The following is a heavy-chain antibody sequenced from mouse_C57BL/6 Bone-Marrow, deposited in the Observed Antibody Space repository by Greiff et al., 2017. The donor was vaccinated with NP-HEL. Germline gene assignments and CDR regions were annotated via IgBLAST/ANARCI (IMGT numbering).Heavy chain of an antibody. V-gene: IGHV10-1*01. CDR2: IRSKSNNYAT. J-gene: IGHJ1*03. Sequence: EVKLVESGGGLVQPKGSLKLSCAASGFSFNTYAMNWVRQAPGKGLEWVARIRSKSNNYATYYADSVKDRFTISRDDSESMLYLQMNNLKTEDTAMYYCVRHPGPYWYFDVWGTGTTVTVSS. CDR1: GFSFNTYA. CDR3: VRHPGPYWYFDV.